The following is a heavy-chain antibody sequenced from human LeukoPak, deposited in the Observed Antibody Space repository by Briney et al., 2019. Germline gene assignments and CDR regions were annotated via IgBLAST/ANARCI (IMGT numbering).Heavy chain of an antibody. D-gene: IGHD4-17*01. V-gene: IGHV3-23*01. Sequence: GGSLRLSCAASGFTFSTYTMSWVRQAPGKGLEWVSAVNGGGNTWCAGSVKGRFTISRDNSKNTLYLQMNSLRAEDTAIYYCAKERQAGDYFTSDYWGLGTLVTVSS. CDR2: VNGGGNT. CDR3: AKERQAGDYFTSDY. CDR1: GFTFSTYT. J-gene: IGHJ4*02.